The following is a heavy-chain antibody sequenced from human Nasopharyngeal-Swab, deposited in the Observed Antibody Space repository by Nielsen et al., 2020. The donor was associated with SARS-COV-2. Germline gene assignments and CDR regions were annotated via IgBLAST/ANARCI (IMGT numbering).Heavy chain of an antibody. CDR2: ISAYNGNT. J-gene: IGHJ1*01. Sequence: ASVKVSCKASGGTFSSYAISWVRQAPGQGLEWMGWISAYNGNTNYAQKLQGRVTMTTDTSTSTAYMELRSLRSDDTAVYYCARATSSGWTEYFQHWGQGTLVTVSS. CDR1: GGTFSSYA. CDR3: ARATSSGWTEYFQH. V-gene: IGHV1-18*01. D-gene: IGHD6-19*01.